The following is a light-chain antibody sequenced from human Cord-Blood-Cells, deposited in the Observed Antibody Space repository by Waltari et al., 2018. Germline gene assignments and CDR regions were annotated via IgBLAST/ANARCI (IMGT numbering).Light chain of an antibody. CDR2: DAS. V-gene: IGKV3-11*01. CDR3: QQRSNWLT. Sequence: EIVLTQSPATLSLSPGERATLSCRASQSVSSYLACYQQKPGQAPRLLIYDASNRATSIPARFSGSWSRTDFTLTISSLEPEDFAVYYCQQRSNWLTFGGGTRVEIK. CDR1: QSVSSY. J-gene: IGKJ4*01.